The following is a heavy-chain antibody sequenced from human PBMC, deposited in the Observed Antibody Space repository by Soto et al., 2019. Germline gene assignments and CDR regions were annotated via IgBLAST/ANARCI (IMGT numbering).Heavy chain of an antibody. J-gene: IGHJ4*02. D-gene: IGHD6-25*01. CDR2: VNPTGGST. CDR1: GYTFTSYY. V-gene: IGHV1-46*03. Sequence: QVQLVQSGAEVKKPGASVRVSCKASGYTFTSYYIHWVQQAPGQGLEWMAIVNPTGGSTNYAQKFQGRVTVTVDTSTSTVFMELNSLRDEDTAVDYCARHLAAGDSWGQGTLVTVSS. CDR3: ARHLAAGDS.